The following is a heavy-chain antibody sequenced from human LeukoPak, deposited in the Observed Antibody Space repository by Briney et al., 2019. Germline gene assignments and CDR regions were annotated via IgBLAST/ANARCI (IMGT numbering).Heavy chain of an antibody. CDR3: ARVSYGDHDAFDI. J-gene: IGHJ3*02. Sequence: QPGGSLRLSCAASGFALSSYWMSWVRQAPGQGLEWVANIKQDGSERYYVDSVKGRFTMARDNAKNSLYLQMNSLRAEVTAVYYCARVSYGDHDAFDIWGQGTMVTVSS. V-gene: IGHV3-7*01. D-gene: IGHD4-17*01. CDR2: IKQDGSER. CDR1: GFALSSYW.